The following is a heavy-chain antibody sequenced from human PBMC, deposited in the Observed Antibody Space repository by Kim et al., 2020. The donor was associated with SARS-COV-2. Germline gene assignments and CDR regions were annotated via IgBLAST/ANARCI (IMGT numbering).Heavy chain of an antibody. Sequence: AQKCQGRVTMTGDTSTSTVYMELSSLRSEDTAVYYCARDWGGGNYYGMDVWGQGTTVTVSS. J-gene: IGHJ6*02. V-gene: IGHV1-46*01. D-gene: IGHD2-15*01. CDR3: ARDWGGGNYYGMDV.